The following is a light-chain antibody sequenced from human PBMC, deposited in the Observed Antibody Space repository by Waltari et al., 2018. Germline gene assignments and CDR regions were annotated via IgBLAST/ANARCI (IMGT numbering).Light chain of an antibody. CDR1: SSNIGSNY. CDR3: AAWDDSLSAMV. J-gene: IGLJ2*01. Sequence: QSVLTQPPSASGTPGQRVTISCSGSSSNIGSNYVYWYQQLPGTAPKLLIYTNNQRPLGVPDRFSASKSGTSASLVISGRRSEDEADYDCAAWDDSLSAMVFGGGTKLTVL. CDR2: TNN. V-gene: IGLV1-47*02.